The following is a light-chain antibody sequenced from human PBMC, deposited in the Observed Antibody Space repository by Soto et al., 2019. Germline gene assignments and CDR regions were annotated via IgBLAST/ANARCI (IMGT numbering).Light chain of an antibody. CDR1: QTVSRY. J-gene: IGKJ4*01. CDR2: YAS. CDR3: QKRSTWPCLT. Sequence: VLTQSPATLSLSPGERATLSCRASQTVSRYLAWYQQKPGQAPMLLIYYASNRAAGIPARFSGSGSGTGYTLTISSLEPEELAVYYCQKRSTWPCLTFGGGTKVEI. V-gene: IGKV3-11*01.